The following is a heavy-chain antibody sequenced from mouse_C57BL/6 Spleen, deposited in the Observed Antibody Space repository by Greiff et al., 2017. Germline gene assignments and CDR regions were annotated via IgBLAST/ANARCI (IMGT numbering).Heavy chain of an antibody. V-gene: IGHV1-64*01. CDR3: ASLIYYDYDDGDY. J-gene: IGHJ2*01. CDR2: IHPNSGST. CDR1: GYTFTSYW. D-gene: IGHD2-4*01. Sequence: QVHVKQPGAELVKPGASVKLSCKASGYTFTSYWMHWVKQRPGQGLEWIGMIHPNSGSTNYNEKFKSKATLTVDKSSSTAYMQLSSLTSEDSAVYYCASLIYYDYDDGDYWGQGTTLTVSS.